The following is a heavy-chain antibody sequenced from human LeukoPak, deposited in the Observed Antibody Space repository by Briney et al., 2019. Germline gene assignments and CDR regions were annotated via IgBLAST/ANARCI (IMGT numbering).Heavy chain of an antibody. CDR1: GYSLTSYW. D-gene: IGHD6-13*01. Sequence: EALKISRKGSGYSLTSYWISWVRQRPGKGLEWMGRIDPSDSYTNYSPSFQGHVTISADKSISTAYLQWSSLKTSDTAMYYCARRGSSSWRPLDYWGQGTLVTVSS. J-gene: IGHJ4*02. CDR3: ARRGSSSWRPLDY. CDR2: IDPSDSYT. V-gene: IGHV5-10-1*01.